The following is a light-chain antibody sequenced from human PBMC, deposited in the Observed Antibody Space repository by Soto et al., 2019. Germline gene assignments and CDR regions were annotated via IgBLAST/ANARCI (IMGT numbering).Light chain of an antibody. V-gene: IGKV1-5*01. Sequence: DSQMTQSPSTVSASVGDAVTITCRASQSISTWLAWYQQKPGKAPNLLIYDASTLESGGPSGFSGSGSGTEFTLTISSLQPDDSATSYCQQYNSYPYAFGQGTRLEIK. CDR3: QQYNSYPYA. J-gene: IGKJ5*01. CDR1: QSISTW. CDR2: DAS.